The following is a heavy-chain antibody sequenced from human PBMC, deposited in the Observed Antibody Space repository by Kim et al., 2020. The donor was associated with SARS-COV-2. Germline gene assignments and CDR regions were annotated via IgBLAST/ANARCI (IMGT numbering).Heavy chain of an antibody. V-gene: IGHV1-8*01. CDR3: ARAPAWGAYSSSWYYFDY. CDR1: GYTFTSYD. CDR2: MNPNSGNT. Sequence: ASVKVSCKASGYTFTSYDINWVRQATGQGLEWVGWMNPNSGNTGYAQTFQGRVTMTRNTSITTAYMELSSLRSEDTAVYYCARAPAWGAYSSSWYYFDYWGLGTLLTVSS. J-gene: IGHJ4*02. D-gene: IGHD6-13*01.